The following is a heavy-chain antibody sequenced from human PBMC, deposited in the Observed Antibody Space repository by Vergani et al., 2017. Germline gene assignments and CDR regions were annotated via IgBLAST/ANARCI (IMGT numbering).Heavy chain of an antibody. CDR3: ARIRRRGRSGYDIFDF. CDR2: IDWNDNK. J-gene: IGHJ4*02. Sequence: QVTLRESGPALVKPTQTLTLTCTFSGFSILTSEMCVSWIRQPPGKALKWLALIDWNDNKYFNTSLKTRHTISKDASKNQVVLTMTNMDPVDTATYYCARIRRRGRSGYDIFDFWGQGILVTVAS. V-gene: IGHV2-70*01. D-gene: IGHD5-12*01. CDR1: GFSILTSEMC.